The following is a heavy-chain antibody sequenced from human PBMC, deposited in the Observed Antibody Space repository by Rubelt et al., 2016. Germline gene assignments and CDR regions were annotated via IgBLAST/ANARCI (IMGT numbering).Heavy chain of an antibody. V-gene: IGHV3-33*08. D-gene: IGHD1-26*01. CDR2: IWYDGSNK. CDR3: ARDWEVGLG. Sequence: VQLLESGGGLVKPGGSLRLSCAASGFIFSSYSMNWVRQAPGKGLEWVAVIWYDGSNKFHADSVKGRFIISRDNAKNMSHLQMNSLSAEDTAVYYCARDWEVGLGWGQGTLVTVSS. CDR1: GFIFSSYS. J-gene: IGHJ4*02.